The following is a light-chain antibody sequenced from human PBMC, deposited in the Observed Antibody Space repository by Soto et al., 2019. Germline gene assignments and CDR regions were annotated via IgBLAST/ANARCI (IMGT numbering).Light chain of an antibody. J-gene: IGLJ1*01. CDR1: TGAVTKGFS. CDR3: LLWYGGAYF. CDR2: SIN. Sequence: QAVVTQEPSLTVSPGGTVTLTCASSTGAVTKGFSPNWLQQRPGQPPRALICSINKTNSWTPARFSGSLLGGKAALTLSAVPPEDEAVYYCLLWYGGAYFLVTGTKVTFL. V-gene: IGLV7-43*01.